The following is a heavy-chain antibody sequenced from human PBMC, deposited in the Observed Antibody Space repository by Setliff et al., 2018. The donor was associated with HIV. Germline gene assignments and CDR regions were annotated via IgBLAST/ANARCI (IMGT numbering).Heavy chain of an antibody. CDR3: ARISVASRYNSDMDV. V-gene: IGHV3-30*02. J-gene: IGHJ6*03. D-gene: IGHD5-12*01. CDR2: IRSDETNK. Sequence: GGSLGLSCEASGFIFSTYGMHWVRQAPGKGLEWVAFIRSDETNKYYSDSVKGRFTISGDTSKNTLFLQINSLRPEDTAVYYCARISVASRYNSDMDVWGKGTTVTVSS. CDR1: GFIFSTYG.